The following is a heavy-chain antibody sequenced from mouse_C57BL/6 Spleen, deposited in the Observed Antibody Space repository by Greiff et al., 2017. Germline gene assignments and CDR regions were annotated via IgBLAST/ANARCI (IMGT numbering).Heavy chain of an antibody. CDR2: ISSGSSTI. CDR1: GFTFSDYG. CDR3: ARRDYGSSADY. Sequence: VQLKESGGGLVKPGGSLKLSCAASGFTFSDYGMHWVRQAPEKGLEWVAYISSGSSTIYYADTVKGRFTISRDNAKNTLFLHMTGVMSEDTAMYYCARRDYGSSADYWGQGTTLTVSS. J-gene: IGHJ2*01. D-gene: IGHD1-1*01. V-gene: IGHV5-17*01.